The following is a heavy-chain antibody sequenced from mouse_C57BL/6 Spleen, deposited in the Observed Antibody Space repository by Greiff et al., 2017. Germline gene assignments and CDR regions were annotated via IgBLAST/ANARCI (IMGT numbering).Heavy chain of an antibody. V-gene: IGHV1-18*01. CDR2: INPNNGGT. D-gene: IGHD2-4*01. J-gene: IGHJ4*01. CDR1: GYTFTDYN. Sequence: EVQLQESGPELVKPGASVKIPCKASGYTFTDYNMDWVKQSHGKSLEWIGDINPNNGGTIYNQKFKGKATLTVDKSSSTAYMELRSLTSEDTAVYYCARSKGNDYDVGRYAMDYWGQGTSVTVSS. CDR3: ARSKGNDYDVGRYAMDY.